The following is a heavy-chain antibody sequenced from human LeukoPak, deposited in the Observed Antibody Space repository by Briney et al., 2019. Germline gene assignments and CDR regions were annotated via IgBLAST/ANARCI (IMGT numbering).Heavy chain of an antibody. Sequence: SETLSLTCTVSGGSISSYYWSWIRQPAGKGLEWIGRIYTSGSTNYNPSLKSRVTMSVDTSKNQFSLKLSSVTAADTAVYYCARDYCSSTSCHMGNWFDPWGQGTLVTVSS. V-gene: IGHV4-4*07. CDR3: ARDYCSSTSCHMGNWFDP. D-gene: IGHD2-2*01. CDR1: GGSISSYY. CDR2: IYTSGST. J-gene: IGHJ5*02.